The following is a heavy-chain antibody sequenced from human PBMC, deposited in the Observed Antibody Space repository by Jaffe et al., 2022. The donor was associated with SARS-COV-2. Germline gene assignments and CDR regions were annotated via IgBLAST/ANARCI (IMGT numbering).Heavy chain of an antibody. V-gene: IGHV5-10-1*01. CDR2: IDPGDSYT. J-gene: IGHJ4*02. CDR3: MTSPLFF. CDR1: GYNFADYW. Sequence: DVQLVQSGVEMKKPGEPLRISCTGSGYNFADYWISWVRQTPGKGFEWLGRIDPGDSYTDYNLALQGHVSITADKARSTVYLQWNNLKASDTARYFCMTSPLFFWGQGTLVIVSS. D-gene: IGHD2-21*02.